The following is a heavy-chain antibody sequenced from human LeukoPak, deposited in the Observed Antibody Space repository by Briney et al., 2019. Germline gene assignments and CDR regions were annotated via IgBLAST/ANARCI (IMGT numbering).Heavy chain of an antibody. J-gene: IGHJ4*02. CDR1: GYTFTDYY. D-gene: IGHD1-26*01. CDR2: IYPNNGDT. V-gene: IGHV1-2*02. Sequence: GASVKVSCKASGYTFTDYYIHWLRQAPGQGLEWMGWIYPNNGDTNYAQKFQGSVTMTRDTSISTAYMELSTLTSDDTAVYYCARDGVGTYDYWGQGNLVTVSS. CDR3: ARDGVGTYDY.